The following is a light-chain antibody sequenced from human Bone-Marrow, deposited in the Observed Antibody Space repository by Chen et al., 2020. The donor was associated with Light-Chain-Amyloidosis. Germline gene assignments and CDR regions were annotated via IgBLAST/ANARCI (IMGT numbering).Light chain of an antibody. J-gene: IGLJ3*02. Sequence: SYVLTQPSSVSVAPGQTATIACGGNKIGSTSLHWYQQTPGQAPLLVVYDDSDRPSGIPERVSGSNSGNTATLTISRVEAGDEADYYCQVWDRSSDRPVFGGGTKLTVL. V-gene: IGLV3-21*02. CDR2: DDS. CDR1: KIGSTS. CDR3: QVWDRSSDRPV.